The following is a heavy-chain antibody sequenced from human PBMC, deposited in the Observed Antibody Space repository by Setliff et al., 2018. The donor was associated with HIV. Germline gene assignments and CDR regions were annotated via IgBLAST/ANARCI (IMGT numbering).Heavy chain of an antibody. D-gene: IGHD6-19*01. CDR2: VDPEDGAT. V-gene: IGHV1-69-2*01. CDR3: ATTYSSGSANNWFDP. J-gene: IGHJ5*02. CDR1: GYSFINNY. Sequence: ASVKVSCKVSGYSFINNYMHWVQQAPGKGLEWMGLVDPEDGATIYAEKFQGRVTITAGTSTDTAYMELSSLRSEDTAVYYCATTYSSGSANNWFDPWGQGTLVTVSS.